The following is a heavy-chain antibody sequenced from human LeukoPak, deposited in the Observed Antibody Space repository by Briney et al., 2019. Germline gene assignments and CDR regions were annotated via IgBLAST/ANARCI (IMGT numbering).Heavy chain of an antibody. CDR3: ACTTTGYYYGMDV. Sequence: SETLSLTCTVSGGSISSYYWSWIRQPPGKGLEWIGYIYYSGSTNYNPSLKSRVTISVDTSKSQFSLKLSSVTAADTAVYYCACTTTGYYYGMDVWGQGTTVTVSS. CDR2: IYYSGST. J-gene: IGHJ6*02. CDR1: GGSISSYY. V-gene: IGHV4-59*01. D-gene: IGHD1-1*01.